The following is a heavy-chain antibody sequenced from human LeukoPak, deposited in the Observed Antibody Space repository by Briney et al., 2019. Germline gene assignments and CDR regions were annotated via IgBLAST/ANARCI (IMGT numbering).Heavy chain of an antibody. V-gene: IGHV3-30*04. J-gene: IGHJ5*02. CDR3: AKEGPGIAAAPFDP. CDR1: GFIFSSYA. CDR2: ISYDGSNK. D-gene: IGHD6-13*01. Sequence: PGGSLRLSCAASGFIFSSYAMDWVRQAPGKGLEWVALISYDGSNKYYADSVKGRFTISRDNSKNTLYLQMNSLRAEDTAVYYCAKEGPGIAAAPFDPWGQGTLVTVSS.